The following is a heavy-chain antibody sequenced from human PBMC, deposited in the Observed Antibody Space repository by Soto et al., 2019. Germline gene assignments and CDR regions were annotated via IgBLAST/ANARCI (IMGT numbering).Heavy chain of an antibody. J-gene: IGHJ4*02. Sequence: SETLSLTCTVSGGSVISGSYYWGWVRQPPGKGLEWIGSVYYSGSTYYNPSLESRVTISVDKSKNQFSLKLMSLSAADTAVYYCGRLEGLATISYYFDYWGQGALVTVSS. CDR2: VYYSGST. CDR1: GGSVISGSYY. D-gene: IGHD3-9*01. V-gene: IGHV4-39*01. CDR3: GRLEGLATISYYFDY.